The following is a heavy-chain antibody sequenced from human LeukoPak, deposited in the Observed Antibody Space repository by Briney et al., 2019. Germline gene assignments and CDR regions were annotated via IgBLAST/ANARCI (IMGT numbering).Heavy chain of an antibody. D-gene: IGHD2-15*01. V-gene: IGHV3-33*01. J-gene: IGHJ4*02. CDR1: GFTFSSYG. Sequence: GRSLRLSCAASGFTFSSYGMHWVRQAQGKGLEWVAVIWYDGSNKYYADSVKGRFTISRDNSKNTLYLQMNSLRAEDTAVYYCARFNLGYCSGGSCYYYYFDYWGQGTLVTVSS. CDR2: IWYDGSNK. CDR3: ARFNLGYCSGGSCYYYYFDY.